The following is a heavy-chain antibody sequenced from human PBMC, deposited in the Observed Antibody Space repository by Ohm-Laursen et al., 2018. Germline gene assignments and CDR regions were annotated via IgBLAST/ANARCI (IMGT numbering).Heavy chain of an antibody. Sequence: GATVKISCKASGGTFSSYAISWVRQAPGQGLEWMGWISPYSGQTKYALKLQGRVTMTTDTSTSTAYMDVRGLRSDDTAVYYCARGDTYGFDYWGQGTLVTVSS. J-gene: IGHJ4*02. D-gene: IGHD3-10*01. CDR1: GGTFSSYA. V-gene: IGHV1-18*01. CDR3: ARGDTYGFDY. CDR2: ISPYSGQT.